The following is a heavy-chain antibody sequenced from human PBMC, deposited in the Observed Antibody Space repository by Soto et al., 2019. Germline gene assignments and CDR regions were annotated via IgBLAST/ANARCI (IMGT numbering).Heavy chain of an antibody. CDR3: ARRMTWSLWCFDL. V-gene: IGHV1-8*01. CDR1: GYTFKDYD. Sequence: QVQLLQSGAEVKKPGTSVRVACRASGYTFKDYDINWVRRAPGQELEWMGWMNPNSGNTAYARKFHDRITMTRSVSARTAFMELSSLTPEDTAAYYCARRMTWSLWCFDLWGSGTQVTVSS. J-gene: IGHJ2*01. D-gene: IGHD3-3*01. CDR2: MNPNSGNT.